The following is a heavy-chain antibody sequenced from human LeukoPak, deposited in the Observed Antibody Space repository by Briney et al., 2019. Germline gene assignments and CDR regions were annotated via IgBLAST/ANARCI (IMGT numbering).Heavy chain of an antibody. CDR2: INSDGSIT. CDR1: GFTFSNYA. CDR3: ARDAVDTANAV. V-gene: IGHV3-74*01. D-gene: IGHD5-18*01. Sequence: PGGCLRLSCAASGFTFSNYAMSWVRQAPGKGLVWVSHINSDGSITSYADSVKGRFTISRDNAKNTLYLQVNSLRAEDTAVYYCARDAVDTANAVWGQGTTVTVSS. J-gene: IGHJ6*02.